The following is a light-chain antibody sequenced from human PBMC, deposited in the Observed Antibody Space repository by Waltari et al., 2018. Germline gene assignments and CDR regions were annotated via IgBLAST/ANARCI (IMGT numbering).Light chain of an antibody. Sequence: SYELTQPPSVSVSPGPTASITCSGDKLGAKYACWYQQKPGQSPVVVIYQDRKRPSGIPERFSGSKSGNTATLTISGTQAMDEADYYCQAWDSSTGVFGGGTKLTVL. CDR2: QDR. CDR1: KLGAKY. J-gene: IGLJ2*01. V-gene: IGLV3-1*01. CDR3: QAWDSSTGV.